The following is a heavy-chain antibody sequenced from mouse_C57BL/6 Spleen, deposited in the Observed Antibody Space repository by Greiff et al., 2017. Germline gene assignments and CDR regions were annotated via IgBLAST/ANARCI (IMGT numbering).Heavy chain of an antibody. CDR2: IWSGGST. D-gene: IGHD2-3*01. J-gene: IGHJ4*01. Sequence: QVQLQQSGPGLVQPSQSLSITCPVSGFSLTSYGVHWVRQSPGKGLEWLGVIWSGGSTDYNAAFISRLSISKDNSKSQVFFKMNSLQADDTAIYYCARNGGMVKAYYYAMDYWGQGTSVTVSS. CDR3: ARNGGMVKAYYYAMDY. CDR1: GFSLTSYG. V-gene: IGHV2-2*01.